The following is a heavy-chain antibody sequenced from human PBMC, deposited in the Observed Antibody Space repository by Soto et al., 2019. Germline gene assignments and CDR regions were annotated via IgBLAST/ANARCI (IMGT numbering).Heavy chain of an antibody. V-gene: IGHV1-18*01. CDR1: GYTFTSYG. J-gene: IGHJ6*02. D-gene: IGHD3-3*01. CDR2: ISAYNGNT. Sequence: ASLKVSCKASGYTFTSYGISWVRQAPGQGLEWMGWISAYNGNTNYAQKLQGRVTMTTDTSTSTAYMELRSLRSDDTAVYYCAREQSGYGSDFFMDQAYGMDVWGQGTTVTVSS. CDR3: AREQSGYGSDFFMDQAYGMDV.